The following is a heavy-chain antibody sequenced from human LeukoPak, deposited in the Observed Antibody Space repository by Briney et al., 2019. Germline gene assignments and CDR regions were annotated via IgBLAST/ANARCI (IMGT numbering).Heavy chain of an antibody. Sequence: SETLSLTCTVSGGSISGYYWSWIRQPPGKGLEWIGYIYYSGSTNYNPSLKSRVTISVDTSKNQFSLKATSVSAADTAVYYCARIMQTPWGMDVWGQGTTVTVSS. J-gene: IGHJ6*02. CDR2: IYYSGST. V-gene: IGHV4-59*01. D-gene: IGHD4-23*01. CDR1: GGSISGYY. CDR3: ARIMQTPWGMDV.